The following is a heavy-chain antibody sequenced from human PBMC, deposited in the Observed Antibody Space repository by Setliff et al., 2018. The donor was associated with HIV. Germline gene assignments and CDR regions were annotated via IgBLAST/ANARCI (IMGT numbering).Heavy chain of an antibody. CDR3: ARRADRFDL. Sequence: ASVKVSCKASGYALTSYSLTWVRQAPGQGLEWMGWISDYNSNTEYAQRFQGRVTMTKDTSTSTAYMELRSLRPDDTAVYFCARRADRFDLWGQGALVTVSS. D-gene: IGHD3-9*01. V-gene: IGHV1-18*01. CDR2: ISDYNSNT. J-gene: IGHJ5*02. CDR1: GYALTSYS.